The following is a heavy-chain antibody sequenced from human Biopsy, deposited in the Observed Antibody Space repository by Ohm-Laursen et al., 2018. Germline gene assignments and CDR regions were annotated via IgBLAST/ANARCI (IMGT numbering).Heavy chain of an antibody. J-gene: IGHJ5*02. CDR1: VYSFTTDD. V-gene: IGHV1-8*01. CDR3: ARGYSRRVSIFEASIYWFDT. Sequence: ASVCPSCKASVYSFTTDDANCGRQARGQGLGWRVWMIMRRGKTSYAQGFQVRVTLTMNTPITTAYMELSGLRSENPAVYFCARGYSRRVSIFEASIYWFDTWGQGTLVTVSS. D-gene: IGHD6-6*01. CDR2: MIMRRGKT.